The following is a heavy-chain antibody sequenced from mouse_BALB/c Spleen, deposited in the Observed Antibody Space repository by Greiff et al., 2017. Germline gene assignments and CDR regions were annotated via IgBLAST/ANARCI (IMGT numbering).Heavy chain of an antibody. CDR1: GYTFTEYI. Sequence: QVQLQQSGAGLVKPGASVKLSCKASGYTFTEYIIHWVKQRSGQGLEWIGWFYPGSGSIKYNEKFKYKATLTADKSSSTVYMELSRLTSEDSAVYFCARHGAYYRYDGYAMDYWGQGTSVTVSS. J-gene: IGHJ4*01. CDR2: FYPGSGSI. CDR3: ARHGAYYRYDGYAMDY. V-gene: IGHV1-62-2*01. D-gene: IGHD2-14*01.